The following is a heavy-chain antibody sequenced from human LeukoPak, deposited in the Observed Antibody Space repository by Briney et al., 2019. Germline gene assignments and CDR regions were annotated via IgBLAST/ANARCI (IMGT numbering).Heavy chain of an antibody. D-gene: IGHD6-6*01. J-gene: IGHJ4*02. Sequence: GESLQISCQGSGYTFTKYWIVWVRQLPGKGLEWMAIIYPGDSDTRYSPSFQGQVTISADKSISTAYLQWSSLTASDTAMYYCARQASLAARITYWGQGTLVTVSS. V-gene: IGHV5-51*01. CDR3: ARQASLAARITY. CDR2: IYPGDSDT. CDR1: GYTFTKYW.